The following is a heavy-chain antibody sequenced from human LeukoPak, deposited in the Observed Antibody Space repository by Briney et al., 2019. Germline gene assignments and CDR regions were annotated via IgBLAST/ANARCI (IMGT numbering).Heavy chain of an antibody. CDR3: ARGKTGDRAAFDI. D-gene: IGHD7-27*01. Sequence: GGSLRLSCAAPGFTFSSYWMSWVRQAPGKGREWVANIKQDGSEKYYVDSVKGRFTIYRHNSKNTLYLQMNSLRAEDTAVYYCARGKTGDRAAFDIWGQGTMVTVSS. CDR2: IKQDGSEK. CDR1: GFTFSSYW. J-gene: IGHJ3*02. V-gene: IGHV3-7*03.